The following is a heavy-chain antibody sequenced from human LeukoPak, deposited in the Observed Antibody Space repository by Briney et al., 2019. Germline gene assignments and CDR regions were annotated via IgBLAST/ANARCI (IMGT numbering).Heavy chain of an antibody. CDR1: GASFSGYY. CDR3: AGRMTWYGGDAFDI. V-gene: IGHV4-34*01. CDR2: IDHSGSS. J-gene: IGHJ3*02. Sequence: SGTLSLTCTVSGASFSGYYWSWIRQSPGKGLEWIGEIDHSGSSNYNMSLKSRVTMSLDTSKNQFSLKVNSVTAADTAVYYCAGRMTWYGGDAFDIWGQGTMVTVSS. D-gene: IGHD6-13*01.